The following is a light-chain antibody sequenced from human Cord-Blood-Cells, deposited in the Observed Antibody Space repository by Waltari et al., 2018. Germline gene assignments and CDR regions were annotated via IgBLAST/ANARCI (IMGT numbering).Light chain of an antibody. Sequence: QAVLTPPSSLSASPGASASLTCTLRSGITVGPSSIYWYKQKPGSPPQYLLRYKSDSDKQQGSGVPSRFSGSKDASANAGILLSSGLQSEDEADYYCMIWHSSAVVFGGGTKLTVL. CDR2: YKSDSDK. V-gene: IGLV5-45*02. CDR1: SGITVGPSS. J-gene: IGLJ2*01. CDR3: MIWHSSAVV.